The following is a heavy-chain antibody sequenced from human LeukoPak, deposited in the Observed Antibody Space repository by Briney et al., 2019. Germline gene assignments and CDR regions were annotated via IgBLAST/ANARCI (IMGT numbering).Heavy chain of an antibody. CDR1: GFTFSSYA. CDR3: ARDSPIAVAGLDY. J-gene: IGHJ4*02. CDR2: ISYDGSTH. V-gene: IGHV3-30*04. Sequence: GWSLRLSCAASGFTFSSYAMQWVRQAPGRGGEGVAVISYDGSTHYYAHSVTGRFTISRDTSNTTLYLQMNSLRPEDTAVYYCARDSPIAVAGLDYWGQGTLVTVSS. D-gene: IGHD6-19*01.